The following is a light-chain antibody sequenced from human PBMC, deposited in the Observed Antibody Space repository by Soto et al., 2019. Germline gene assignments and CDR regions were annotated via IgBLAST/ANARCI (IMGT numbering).Light chain of an antibody. V-gene: IGLV1-44*01. CDR2: SNN. Sequence: QSVLTQPPSASGTPGQRVTISCSGSSSNIGSNTVNWYQQLPGTAPKLLIYSNNQRPSGVPDRVSGSKSGTSASLAISGLQSEDEADYYCAAWDGSLNGVAFGGGTKLT. CDR1: SSNIGSNT. CDR3: AAWDGSLNGVA. J-gene: IGLJ2*01.